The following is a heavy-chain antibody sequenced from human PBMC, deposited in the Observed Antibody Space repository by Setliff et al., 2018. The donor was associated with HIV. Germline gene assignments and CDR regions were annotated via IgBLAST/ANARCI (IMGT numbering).Heavy chain of an antibody. CDR1: GGTFSSYG. J-gene: IGHJ2*01. CDR3: ARGRRSDYYDSNGYLYYYFDL. D-gene: IGHD3-22*01. V-gene: IGHV1-69*05. CDR2: IIPIFGTT. Sequence: SVKVSCKTSGGTFSSYGVSWVRQAPGQGLQWMGGIIPIFGTTDYTQRFQGRVTITTDEPATTVYMELSSLRSDDTAVYYCARGRRSDYYDSNGYLYYYFDLWGRGTQVTVSS.